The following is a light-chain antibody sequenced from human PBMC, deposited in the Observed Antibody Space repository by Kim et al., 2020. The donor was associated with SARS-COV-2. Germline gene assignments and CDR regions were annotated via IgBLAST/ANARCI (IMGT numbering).Light chain of an antibody. J-gene: IGLJ1*01. CDR1: SSDVGGYNY. CDR2: DVS. CDR3: SSYTSSSTFV. Sequence: GQSITISCTGTSSDVGGYNYVSWYQQHPGKAPKLMMYDVSERPSGVSNRFSGSKSGNTASLTISGLQAGDEADYYCSSYTSSSTFVFGTGTKVTVL. V-gene: IGLV2-14*04.